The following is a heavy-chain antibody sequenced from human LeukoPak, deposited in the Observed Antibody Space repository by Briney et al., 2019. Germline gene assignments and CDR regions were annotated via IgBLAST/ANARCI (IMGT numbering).Heavy chain of an antibody. D-gene: IGHD6-6*01. CDR1: GFTFSDYY. CDR2: ISSSGSTI. J-gene: IGHJ4*02. V-gene: IGHV3-11*04. Sequence: GGSLRLSCAASGFTFSDYYMSWIRQAPGKGLEWVSYISSSGSTIYYADSVKGRFTISRDNAKNSLYLQMNSLRAEDTAVYYCASLYSSSSVPPGFDYWGQGTLVTVSS. CDR3: ASLYSSSSVPPGFDY.